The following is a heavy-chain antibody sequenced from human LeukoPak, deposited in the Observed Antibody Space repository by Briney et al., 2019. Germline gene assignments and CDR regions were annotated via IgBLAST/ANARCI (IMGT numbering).Heavy chain of an antibody. V-gene: IGHV3-30*14. D-gene: IGHD2-2*01. Sequence: GGSLRLSCAASGFTFSSYAMHWVRQAPGKGLEWVAVISYDGSNKYYADSVKGRFTISRDNSKNTLYLQMNSLRAEDTAVYYCAREDLCSSTSCYQAFDIWGQGTMVTVSS. CDR1: GFTFSSYA. CDR2: ISYDGSNK. CDR3: AREDLCSSTSCYQAFDI. J-gene: IGHJ3*02.